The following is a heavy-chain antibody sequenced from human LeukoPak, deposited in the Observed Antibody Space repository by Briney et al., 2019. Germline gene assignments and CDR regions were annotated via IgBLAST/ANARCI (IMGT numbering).Heavy chain of an antibody. J-gene: IGHJ6*03. Sequence: SSETLSLTCTVSGGSISSYYWSWLRQPPGKGLEWIGYIYYSGSTNYDPSLKSRVTISVDTSKNQFSLKLSSVTAADTAVYYCARTPSAGQYYYYYYYMDGWGKGTTVTVSS. CDR1: GGSISSYY. V-gene: IGHV4-59*01. CDR3: ARTPSAGQYYYYYYYMDG. D-gene: IGHD6-13*01. CDR2: IYYSGST.